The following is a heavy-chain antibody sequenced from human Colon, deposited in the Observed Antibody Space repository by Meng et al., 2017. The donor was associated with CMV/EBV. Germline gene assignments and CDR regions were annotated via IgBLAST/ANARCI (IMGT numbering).Heavy chain of an antibody. D-gene: IGHD3-16*01. J-gene: IGHJ4*02. CDR1: GFTFSSYG. CDR3: AKNWGNDF. V-gene: IGHV3-23*01. CDR2: ITASGAST. Sequence: EVQLLGSGGGLVQPGGSLRLSCAAPGFTFSSYGMNWVRHAPGKGLEWVSGITASGASTYYGDSVKGRFTISRDNSKNTLYLQMNSLRADDTAVYYCAKNWGNDFWGQGTLVTVSS.